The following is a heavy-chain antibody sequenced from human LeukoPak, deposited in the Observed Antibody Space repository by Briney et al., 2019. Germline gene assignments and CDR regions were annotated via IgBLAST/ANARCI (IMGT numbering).Heavy chain of an antibody. Sequence: GGSLRLSCAASGFTFSSYWMHWVRQAPGKGLKWVSRINSDGSTINYADSVKGRFTVSRDNAKNTMYLQMNSLRAEDSAVYYCARALGYSYGYGIYWGQGTLVTVSS. CDR3: ARALGYSYGYGIY. D-gene: IGHD5-18*01. CDR1: GFTFSSYW. J-gene: IGHJ4*02. V-gene: IGHV3-74*01. CDR2: INSDGSTI.